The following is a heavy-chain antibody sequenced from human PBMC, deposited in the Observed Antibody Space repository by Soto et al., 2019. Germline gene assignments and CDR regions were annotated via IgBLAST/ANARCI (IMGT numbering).Heavy chain of an antibody. V-gene: IGHV4-31*03. CDR2: FYYSGIT. CDR3: ANSGAREGDWFDP. J-gene: IGHJ5*02. D-gene: IGHD2-21*01. CDR1: GGSIRRRGYY. Sequence: QVQLQESGPGVVKTSQTLSLTCTVSGGSIRRRGYYWSWIRHRPGEGLQWIGFFYYSGITDYNPSLRSRAVISADTSNNQVFLQLSSVTAADTAVYYCANSGAREGDWFDPWGQGTLVTVSS.